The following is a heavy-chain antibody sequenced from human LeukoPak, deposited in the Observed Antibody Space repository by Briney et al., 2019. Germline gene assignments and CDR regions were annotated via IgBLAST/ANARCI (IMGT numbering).Heavy chain of an antibody. Sequence: GGSLRLSCAASGFTFSSYSMNWVRQAPGKGLEWVSSISSSSSYIYYADSVKGRFSISRDNAKNSLYLQMNSLRAEDTAVYYCASSASPFDSGSYNDYWGQGTLVTVSS. CDR2: ISSSSSYI. CDR1: GFTFSSYS. J-gene: IGHJ4*02. D-gene: IGHD1-26*01. CDR3: ASSASPFDSGSYNDY. V-gene: IGHV3-21*01.